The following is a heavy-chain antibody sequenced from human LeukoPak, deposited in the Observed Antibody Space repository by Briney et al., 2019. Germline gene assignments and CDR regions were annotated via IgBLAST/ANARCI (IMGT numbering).Heavy chain of an antibody. D-gene: IGHD6-13*01. CDR1: GGSINDHY. CDR3: AREVSWYGEVLYFDS. V-gene: IGHV4-4*07. CDR2: VYPSGVT. J-gene: IGHJ4*02. Sequence: SETLSLTCTVSGGSINDHYWSWIRQPAGQGLEWIGRVYPSGVTNYNASLKSRITMSVETSKNQFSPSLTSVTAADTALYYCAREVSWYGEVLYFDSWGQGTLVTVSS.